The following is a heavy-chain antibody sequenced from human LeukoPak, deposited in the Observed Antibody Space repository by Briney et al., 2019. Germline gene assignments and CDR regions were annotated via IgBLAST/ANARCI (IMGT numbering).Heavy chain of an antibody. J-gene: IGHJ6*02. D-gene: IGHD1/OR15-1a*01. V-gene: IGHV4-59*08. Sequence: SETLSLTCTVSGGSISNDYWSWIQQPPGKGLEWIGYISDSGSTNYNPSLKSRVTISQDTSKNHFSLKLRSVTAADTAVYYCARQKWEQQGRGYYFNGLDVWGPGTTVIVSS. CDR2: ISDSGST. CDR3: ARQKWEQQGRGYYFNGLDV. CDR1: GGSISNDY.